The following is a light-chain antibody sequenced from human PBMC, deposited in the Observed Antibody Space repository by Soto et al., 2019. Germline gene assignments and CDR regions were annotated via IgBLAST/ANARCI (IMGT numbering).Light chain of an antibody. Sequence: EIVMTQSPATLSVSPGQRATLSCRASQSVSSNLAWYQQKPGQAPRLLIYGASTRATGIPARFSGSRSETEFTLTISSLQSEDFAVYYCQQYNNWPPWTFGQGTNLEIK. CDR3: QQYNNWPPWT. J-gene: IGKJ2*02. CDR2: GAS. CDR1: QSVSSN. V-gene: IGKV3-15*01.